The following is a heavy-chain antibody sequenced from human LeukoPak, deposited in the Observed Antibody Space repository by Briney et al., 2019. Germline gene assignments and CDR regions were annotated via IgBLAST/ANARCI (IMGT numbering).Heavy chain of an antibody. D-gene: IGHD3-3*01. CDR1: GYTFTSYY. Sequence: ASVKVSCKASGYTFTSYYMRWVRQAPGQGLEWMGIIKPSGGSTSYAQKFQGRVTMTRDTSTSTVYMELSSLRSEDTAVYYCARAGDFGVVIMSDYFDYWGQGTLVTVSS. V-gene: IGHV1-46*01. J-gene: IGHJ4*02. CDR3: ARAGDFGVVIMSDYFDY. CDR2: IKPSGGST.